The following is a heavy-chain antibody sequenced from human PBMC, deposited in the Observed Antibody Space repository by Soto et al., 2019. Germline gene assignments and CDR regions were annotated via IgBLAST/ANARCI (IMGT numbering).Heavy chain of an antibody. D-gene: IGHD2-15*01. V-gene: IGHV3-66*01. CDR2: IQSGGPT. CDR1: GFTVSSKY. Sequence: EVQLVESGGGLVQPGGSLRLSCAASGFTVSSKYMSWVRQAPGKGLEWVSLIQSGGPTYYADSVKGRFTISRDTSENXXXXXXXXXXXXXXXXXXXXXXDVLCDGGRCYGVPLDVWGKGTTVTVSS. CDR3: XXXDVLCDGGRCYGVPLDV. J-gene: IGHJ6*04.